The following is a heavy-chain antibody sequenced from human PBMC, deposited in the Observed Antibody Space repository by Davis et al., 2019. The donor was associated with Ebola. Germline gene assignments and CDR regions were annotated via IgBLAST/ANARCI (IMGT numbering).Heavy chain of an antibody. CDR1: GYSFTNYW. Sequence: GESLKISCKGSGYSFTNYWIAWVRQMPGKGPEWMGIIYSGDSDTRYSPSFEGQVTISVDRSISTAHLQWSSLKASDTAIYYCVRQESLNGAIDSWGRGTLVTVSS. V-gene: IGHV5-51*01. D-gene: IGHD4/OR15-4a*01. CDR2: IYSGDSDT. CDR3: VRQESLNGAIDS. J-gene: IGHJ4*02.